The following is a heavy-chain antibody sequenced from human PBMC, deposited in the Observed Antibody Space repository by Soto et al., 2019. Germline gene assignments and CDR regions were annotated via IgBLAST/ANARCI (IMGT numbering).Heavy chain of an antibody. CDR3: ARANYDFWSGYSNYFGMDV. J-gene: IGHJ6*02. V-gene: IGHV3-21*01. CDR1: GFTFSNYT. Sequence: EVQLVESGGGLVKPGGSLRVSCAASGFTFSNYTMNWVRQAPGKGLEWVSAISSSSLYIYYAGSVKGRFTISRDNAKNSLYLQMNSLGAEDTAVYYCARANYDFWSGYSNYFGMDVWGQGTTVTVSS. CDR2: ISSSSLYI. D-gene: IGHD3-3*01.